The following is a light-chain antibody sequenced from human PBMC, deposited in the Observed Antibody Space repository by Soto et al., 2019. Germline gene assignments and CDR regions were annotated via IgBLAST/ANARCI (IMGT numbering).Light chain of an antibody. CDR2: EGR. CDR3: SSSLGSYSWV. Sequence: QSALTQPASVSGSFGQSITISCTGTSSDVGTYDVVSWYQHHPGKAPKLIIYEGRKRPSGVSSRFSGSKSVNTASLTISGLQAEDEADYYCSSSLGSYSWVFGGGTKLTVL. CDR1: SSDVGTYDV. J-gene: IGLJ3*02. V-gene: IGLV2-23*01.